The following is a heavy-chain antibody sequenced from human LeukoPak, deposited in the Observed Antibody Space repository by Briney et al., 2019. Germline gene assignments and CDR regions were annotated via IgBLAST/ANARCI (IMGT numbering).Heavy chain of an antibody. Sequence: SETLSLTCSVSGGSISSYYWSWIRQPPGKGLEWIGYMYNSGSANYNPSLKSRVTISLDTSKNQFSLKLNSVTAADTAVYFCARGSISGTRIYYYYYLDVWGKGTTVTISS. D-gene: IGHD1-20*01. J-gene: IGHJ6*03. V-gene: IGHV4-59*13. CDR1: GGSISSYY. CDR2: MYNSGSA. CDR3: ARGSISGTRIYYYYYLDV.